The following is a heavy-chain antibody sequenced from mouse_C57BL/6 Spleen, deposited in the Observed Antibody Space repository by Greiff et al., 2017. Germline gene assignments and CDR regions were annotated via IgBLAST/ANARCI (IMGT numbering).Heavy chain of an antibody. CDR1: GYTFTSYW. CDR2: IHPNSGST. CDR3: ARKGYAMDY. Sequence: VQLKEPGAELVKPGASVKLSCKASGYTFTSYWMHWVKQRPGQGLEWIGMIHPNSGSTNYNEKFKSKATLTVDKSSSTAYMQLSSLTSEDSAVYYCARKGYAMDYWGQGTSVTVSS. J-gene: IGHJ4*01. V-gene: IGHV1-64*01.